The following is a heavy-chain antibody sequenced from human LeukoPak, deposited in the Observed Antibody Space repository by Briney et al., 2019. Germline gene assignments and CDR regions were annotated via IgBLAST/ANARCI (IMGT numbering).Heavy chain of an antibody. D-gene: IGHD3-10*01. Sequence: PGGSLRLSCAAPGFTFDDYAMHWVRQAPGKDLEWVSGISWNSGSIGYADSVKGRFTISRDNAKNSLYLQMNSLRAEDTAVYYCARGYYGSCLDVWGQGTTVTVSS. CDR3: ARGYYGSCLDV. CDR2: ISWNSGSI. CDR1: GFTFDDYA. J-gene: IGHJ6*02. V-gene: IGHV3-9*01.